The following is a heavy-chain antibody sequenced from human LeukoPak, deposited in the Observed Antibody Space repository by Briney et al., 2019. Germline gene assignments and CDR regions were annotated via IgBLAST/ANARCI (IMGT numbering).Heavy chain of an antibody. J-gene: IGHJ4*02. CDR3: VSGYDSSGYLVY. D-gene: IGHD3-22*01. CDR1: GGSISSSSYY. CDR2: IYYSGST. Sequence: SETLSLTCTVSGGSISSSSYYWGWIRQPPGKGLEWIGSIYYSGSTYYNPSLKSRVTISVDTSKNQFSLKLSSVTAADTAVYYCVSGYDSSGYLVYWGQGTLVTVSS. V-gene: IGHV4-39*07.